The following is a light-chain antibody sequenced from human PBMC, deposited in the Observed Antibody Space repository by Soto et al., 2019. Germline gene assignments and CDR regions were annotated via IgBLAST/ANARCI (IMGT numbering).Light chain of an antibody. CDR1: QDISNY. Sequence: DIRMTQFLSSLSASVGDRVTITCKASQDISNYLNWYQKKPGKAPKLLIYDASNLETGVPSRLSGSGSGTDFTFTISSMQPEDIATYYCQQYDNLPLTFGGGTKVDI. J-gene: IGKJ4*01. CDR3: QQYDNLPLT. CDR2: DAS. V-gene: IGKV1-33*01.